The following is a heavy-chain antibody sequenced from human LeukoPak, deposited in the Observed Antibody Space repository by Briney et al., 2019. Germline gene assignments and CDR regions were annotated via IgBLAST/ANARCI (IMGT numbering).Heavy chain of an antibody. Sequence: SQTLSLTCTVSGGSISSGDYYWSWIRQPPGKGLEWIGYIYYSGSTYYNPSLKSRVTISVDTSKNQFSLKLSSVTAADTAVYYCARGPGDILTGYSPVYWGQGTLVTVSS. CDR3: ARGPGDILTGYSPVY. D-gene: IGHD3-9*01. CDR1: GGSISSGDYY. J-gene: IGHJ4*02. V-gene: IGHV4-30-4*01. CDR2: IYYSGST.